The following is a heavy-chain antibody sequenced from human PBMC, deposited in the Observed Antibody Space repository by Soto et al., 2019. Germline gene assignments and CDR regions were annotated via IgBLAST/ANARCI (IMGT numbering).Heavy chain of an antibody. V-gene: IGHV3-74*01. J-gene: IGHJ4*02. CDR2: IHTDGSST. Sequence: EVQLVESGGGLVQPGGSLRLSCAASGFTFSNYWMHWVRQAPGKGLVWVSRIHTDGSSTYYADSVKGRFTISRDNAKNTLYLQMNSLRDEDTAVYYCARDGSRPLDYWGQGTLVTVSS. CDR3: ARDGSRPLDY. D-gene: IGHD2-15*01. CDR1: GFTFSNYW.